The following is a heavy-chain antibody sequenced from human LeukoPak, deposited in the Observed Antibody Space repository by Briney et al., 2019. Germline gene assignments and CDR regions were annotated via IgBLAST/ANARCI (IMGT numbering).Heavy chain of an antibody. J-gene: IGHJ4*02. Sequence: GGSLRLSCAASGFTFSSYAMSWVRQAPGKGLEWVSAISGTGGSTYFADSVKGRFTIYSDYSKNTLSLHMNSLRAEDTAVYYYAKDNKYYYGSGSYYIFDYWGQGTLVTVSS. D-gene: IGHD3-10*01. CDR1: GFTFSSYA. CDR3: AKDNKYYYGSGSYYIFDY. V-gene: IGHV3-23*01. CDR2: ISGTGGST.